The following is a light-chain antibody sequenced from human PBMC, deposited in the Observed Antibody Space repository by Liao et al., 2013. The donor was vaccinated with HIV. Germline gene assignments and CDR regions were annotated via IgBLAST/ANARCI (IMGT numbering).Light chain of an antibody. Sequence: SYELTQPPSVSVSPGQTANITCSGDKLGNKYAAWYQQRPGQSPVVVIFKDEKRPSGVPERFSGSNSGNTATLTISGTQAMDEADYYCQAWDSRAMVFGGGTKLTVL. CDR1: KLGNKY. CDR2: KDE. J-gene: IGLJ2*01. V-gene: IGLV3-1*01. CDR3: QAWDSRAMV.